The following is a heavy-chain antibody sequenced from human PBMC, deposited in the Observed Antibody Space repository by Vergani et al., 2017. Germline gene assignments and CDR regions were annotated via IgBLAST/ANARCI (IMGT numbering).Heavy chain of an antibody. CDR2: IYNSGNG. Sequence: QMQLQESGPGLVKASETLSLTCTVSGDSIISSSYYWGWIRQPPGKGLEWIGSIYNSGNGDSSSSLKSRVPISADTSTNQFSLRLTSVTAADTAVYYCASGKYYSDSTSHFRGRYFDVWGRGTLVTVPS. V-gene: IGHV4-39*01. CDR1: GDSIISSSYY. D-gene: IGHD3-16*01. CDR3: ASGKYYSDSTSHFRGRYFDV. J-gene: IGHJ2*01.